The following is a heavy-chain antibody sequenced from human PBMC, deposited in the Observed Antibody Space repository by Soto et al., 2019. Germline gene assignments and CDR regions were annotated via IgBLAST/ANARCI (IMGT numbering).Heavy chain of an antibody. CDR1: GFTFDDYA. Sequence: EVQLVESGGGLVQPGRSLRLSCAASGFTFDDYAMHWVRQAPGKGLEWVSGISWNSGSIGYADSVKGRFTISRDNAKNSLYLQMNSLRAEDTAVYYCARTPRGDGYHLVDYWGQGTLVTVSS. CDR3: ARTPRGDGYHLVDY. CDR2: ISWNSGSI. J-gene: IGHJ4*02. V-gene: IGHV3-9*01. D-gene: IGHD3-10*01.